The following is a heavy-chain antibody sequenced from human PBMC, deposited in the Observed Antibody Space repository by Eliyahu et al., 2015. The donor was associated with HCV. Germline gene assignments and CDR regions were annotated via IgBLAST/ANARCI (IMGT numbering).Heavy chain of an antibody. CDR2: IHYSGST. D-gene: IGHD6-19*01. Sequence: QVQLQESGPGLVKPSETLSLTCTVPGGSXTTYSWSWXRQPPGKGLEWIGYIHYSGSTNYNPPLKSRVTISVDTSKNQFSLNLTSVTAADTAVYYCASGGGGIAVAGTGGWFDPWGQGTLVTVSS. J-gene: IGHJ5*02. CDR3: ASGGGGIAVAGTGGWFDP. V-gene: IGHV4-59*01. CDR1: GGSXTTYS.